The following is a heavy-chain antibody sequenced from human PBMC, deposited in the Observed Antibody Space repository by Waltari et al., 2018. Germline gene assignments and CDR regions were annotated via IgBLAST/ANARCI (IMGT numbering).Heavy chain of an antibody. CDR1: GGSFSGYY. J-gene: IGHJ3*02. Sequence: QVQLQQWGAGLLKPSETLSLTCAVYGGSFSGYYWSWIRQPPGKGLEWIGEINHSGSTNDNPPLKGRVTISVDTSKNQFSLKLSSVTAADTAVYYCARAWISLILGATSAFDIWGQGTMVTVS. CDR2: INHSGST. CDR3: ARAWISLILGATSAFDI. D-gene: IGHD1-26*01. V-gene: IGHV4-34*01.